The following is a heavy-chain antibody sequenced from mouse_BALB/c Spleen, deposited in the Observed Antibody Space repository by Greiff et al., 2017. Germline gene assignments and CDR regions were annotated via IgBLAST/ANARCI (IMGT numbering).Heavy chain of an antibody. J-gene: IGHJ1*01. CDR1: GYTFTSYW. CDR2: IYPSDSYT. V-gene: IGHV1-69*02. CDR3: TRGDGYYDWYFDV. Sequence: QVQLQQPGAELVRPGASVKLSCKASGYTFTSYWINWVKQRPGQGLEWIGNIYPSDSYTNYNQKFKDKATLTVDKSSSTAYMQLSSPTSEDSAVYYCTRGDGYYDWYFDVWGAGTTVTVSS. D-gene: IGHD2-3*01.